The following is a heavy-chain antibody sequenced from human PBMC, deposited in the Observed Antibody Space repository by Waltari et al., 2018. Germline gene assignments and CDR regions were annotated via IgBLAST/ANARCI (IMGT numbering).Heavy chain of an antibody. CDR2: IKQEGSAS. V-gene: IGHV3-7*01. CDR1: GFGFTNYW. Sequence: EVQLVESGGGLVQPGGSLSLSCAASGFGFTNYWMDWARQAPGKGRDWVANIKQEGSASHHVDSVRGRFTISRDNAQNLLYLQMNSLRAEDTAVYYCSVSLNSWGQGTLVTVSS. CDR3: SVSLNS. J-gene: IGHJ4*02.